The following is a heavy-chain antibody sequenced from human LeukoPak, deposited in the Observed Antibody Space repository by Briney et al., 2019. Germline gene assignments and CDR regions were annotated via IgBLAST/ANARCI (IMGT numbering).Heavy chain of an antibody. CDR2: IYHSGST. Sequence: SETLSLTCAVSGYSISSGYYWGWIRQPPGKGLEWIGSIYHSGSTYYNPSLKSRVTISVDTSKNQFSLELGSVTAADTAVYYCARSVIVVVPAAALSFQHWGQGTLVTVSS. D-gene: IGHD2-2*01. J-gene: IGHJ1*01. V-gene: IGHV4-38-2*01. CDR3: ARSVIVVVPAAALSFQH. CDR1: GYSISSGYY.